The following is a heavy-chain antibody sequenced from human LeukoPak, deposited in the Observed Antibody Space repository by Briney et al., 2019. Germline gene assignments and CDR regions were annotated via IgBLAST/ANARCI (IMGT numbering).Heavy chain of an antibody. CDR3: ARTSIPTTLQNWFDP. D-gene: IGHD4-11*01. CDR2: IIPIFGTA. V-gene: IGHV1-69*13. CDR1: GGTFSSYA. J-gene: IGHJ5*02. Sequence: EASVKVSCKASGGTFSSYAISWVRQAPGQGLEWMGGIIPIFGTANYAQKFQGRVTITADESTSTAYMELSSLRSEDTAVYYCARTSIPTTLQNWFDPWGQGTLVTVSS.